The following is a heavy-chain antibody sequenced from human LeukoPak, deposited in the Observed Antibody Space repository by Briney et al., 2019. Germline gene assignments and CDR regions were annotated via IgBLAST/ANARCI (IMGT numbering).Heavy chain of an antibody. Sequence: SVKVSCKASGGTFISYAISWVRQAPGQGLEWMGGIIPIFGTANYAQKFQGRVTITTDEPTTTAYMELSSLRSEDTAVYYCAKDGAWLQLGNYFGYWGQGTLVTVSS. D-gene: IGHD5-24*01. CDR2: IIPIFGTA. CDR1: GGTFISYA. V-gene: IGHV1-69*05. CDR3: AKDGAWLQLGNYFGY. J-gene: IGHJ4*02.